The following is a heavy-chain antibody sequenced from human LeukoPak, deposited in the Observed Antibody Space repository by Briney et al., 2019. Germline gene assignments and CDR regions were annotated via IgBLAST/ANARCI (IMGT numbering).Heavy chain of an antibody. CDR2: IIPIFGIA. D-gene: IGHD2-2*01. CDR3: ARGRDIVVVPADPASSNYYCGMDV. V-gene: IGHV1-69*04. CDR1: GGTFSSYA. Sequence: SVKVSCKASGGTFSSYAISWVRQAPGQGLEWMGRIIPIFGIANYAQKFQGRVTITADKSTSTAYMELSSLRSEDTAVYYCARGRDIVVVPADPASSNYYCGMDVWGQGTTVTVSS. J-gene: IGHJ6*02.